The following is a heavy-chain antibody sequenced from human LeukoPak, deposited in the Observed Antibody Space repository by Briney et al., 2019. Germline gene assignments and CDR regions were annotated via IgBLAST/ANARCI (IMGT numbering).Heavy chain of an antibody. V-gene: IGHV4-39*07. CDR2: IYYSGNT. CDR1: GDSIRSTTYY. D-gene: IGHD3-10*01. Sequence: SETLSLTCSVSGDSIRSTTYYWGWIRQPPGKGLEWIGSIYYSGNTYYNPSLMSRVTISVDTSKNQFSLHVSSVTAADTAVYYCARGSYYNGFDYWGQGTLVTVSS. J-gene: IGHJ4*02. CDR3: ARGSYYNGFDY.